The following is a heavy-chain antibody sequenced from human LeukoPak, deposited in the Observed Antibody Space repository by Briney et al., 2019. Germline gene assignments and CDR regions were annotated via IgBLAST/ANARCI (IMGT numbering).Heavy chain of an antibody. CDR1: GGSISSGGYG. J-gene: IGHJ4*02. D-gene: IGHD5-12*01. CDR3: AGQYTGYDAFDY. V-gene: IGHV4-30-4*07. CDR2: IYDSGST. Sequence: PSETLSLTCAVSGGSISSGGYGWSWIRQPPGKGREGIGYIYDSGSTYYNPSLKGRVTISVDTSKNQFYLKLSSATAAATAVYYCAGQYTGYDAFDYWGQGTMVTVSS.